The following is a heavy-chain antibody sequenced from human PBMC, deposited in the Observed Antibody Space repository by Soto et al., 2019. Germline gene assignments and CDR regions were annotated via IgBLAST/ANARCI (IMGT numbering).Heavy chain of an antibody. V-gene: IGHV3-23*01. Sequence: GGSLRLSCVASGFTFSAYAMSWVRLAPGKGLQWVSAISGSGTTYYIDSVKGRFTISRDNSKNTLYLQMNSLRAEDTAVYYCAKETAAAGTQWGQGTLVTVSS. CDR2: ISGSGTT. CDR3: AKETAAAGTQ. D-gene: IGHD6-13*01. CDR1: GFTFSAYA. J-gene: IGHJ4*02.